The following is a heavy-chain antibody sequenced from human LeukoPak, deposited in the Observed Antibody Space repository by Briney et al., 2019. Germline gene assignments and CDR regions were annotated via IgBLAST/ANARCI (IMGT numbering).Heavy chain of an antibody. V-gene: IGHV4-34*01. Sequence: SETLSLTCAVYGGSFSGYYWSWIRQPPGKGLEWIGEINHSGSTNYNPSLKSQVTISVDMSKNQFSLKLSSVTAADTAVYYCARRRGSYDYWGQGTLVTVSS. CDR3: ARRRGSYDY. CDR2: INHSGST. CDR1: GGSFSGYY. D-gene: IGHD3-16*01. J-gene: IGHJ4*02.